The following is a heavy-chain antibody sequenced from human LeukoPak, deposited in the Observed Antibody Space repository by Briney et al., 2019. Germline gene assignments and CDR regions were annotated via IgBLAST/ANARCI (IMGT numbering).Heavy chain of an antibody. J-gene: IGHJ5*02. CDR3: ARGRTWIQLWTGYNWFDP. Sequence: GASVKVSCKASGYTFTGYYMHWVRQAPGQGLEWMGWINPNSGGTNYAQKFQGRVTMTRDTSISTAYMELSSLRSEDTAVYYCARGRTWIQLWTGYNWFDPWGQGTLVTVSS. CDR2: INPNSGGT. V-gene: IGHV1-2*02. CDR1: GYTFTGYY. D-gene: IGHD5-18*01.